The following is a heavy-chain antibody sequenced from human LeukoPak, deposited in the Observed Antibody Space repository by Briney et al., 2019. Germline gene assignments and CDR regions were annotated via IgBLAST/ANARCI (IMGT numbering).Heavy chain of an antibody. D-gene: IGHD2-15*01. J-gene: IGHJ6*03. CDR3: AKSGLGEHGIFTGRGSPYYYYYLDV. V-gene: IGHV3-43*02. CDR1: ALTVNDFV. CDR2: ISGDVGTT. Sequence: GRCLTLSCTASALTVNDFVMQSVRQDPGKRLGWVALISGDVGTTAYASSVEGRFTTSRDNTQKSLFMEMHNLGTEDTALYYCAKSGLGEHGIFTGRGSPYYYYYLDVWGKGTTVIVS.